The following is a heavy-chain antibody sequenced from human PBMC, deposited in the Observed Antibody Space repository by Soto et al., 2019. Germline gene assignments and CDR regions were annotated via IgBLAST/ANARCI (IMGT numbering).Heavy chain of an antibody. V-gene: IGHV5-51*01. CDR3: ARRGYSYGWHYYYGMDV. D-gene: IGHD5-18*01. CDR1: GYRFTSYW. Sequence: GESLKISCEGSGYRFTSYWIGWVRQMPGKGLEWMGIIYPADSDTRYSPSFQGQVTISADKSISTAYLQWSSLKASDTAMYYCARRGYSYGWHYYYGMDVWGQGTTVTVSS. CDR2: IYPADSDT. J-gene: IGHJ6*02.